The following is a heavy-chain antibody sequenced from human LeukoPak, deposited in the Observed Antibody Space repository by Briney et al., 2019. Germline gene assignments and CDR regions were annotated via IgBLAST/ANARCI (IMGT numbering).Heavy chain of an antibody. J-gene: IGHJ4*02. CDR3: VRDRGYCSGGTCYALWDY. V-gene: IGHV3-7*01. CDR1: GFTFSNYW. Sequence: GGSLRLSCAASGFTFSNYWMTWVRQAPGKGLEWVAHIKEDGGEKHYVDPVKGRFTISRDNAKNSLYLQMNGLRAEDTAMYYCVRDRGYCSGGTCYALWDYWGQGTLVTVSS. D-gene: IGHD2-15*01. CDR2: IKEDGGEK.